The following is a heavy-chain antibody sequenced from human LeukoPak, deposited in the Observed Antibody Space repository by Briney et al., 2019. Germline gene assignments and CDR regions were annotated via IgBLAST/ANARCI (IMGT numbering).Heavy chain of an antibody. D-gene: IGHD3-22*01. CDR2: ISGSGGST. J-gene: IGHJ1*01. CDR3: AKPKTHHYDSSGYYPGGFQH. Sequence: GGSLRLSCAASGFTFSSYAMGWVRQAPGKGLEWVSAISGSGGSTYYADSVKGRFTISRDNSKNTLYLQMNSLRAEDTAVYYCAKPKTHHYDSSGYYPGGFQHWGQGTLVTVSS. CDR1: GFTFSSYA. V-gene: IGHV3-23*01.